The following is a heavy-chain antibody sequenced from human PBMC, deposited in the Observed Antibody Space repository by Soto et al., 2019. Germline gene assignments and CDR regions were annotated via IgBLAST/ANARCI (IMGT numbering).Heavy chain of an antibody. D-gene: IGHD1-26*01. Sequence: SETLSLTCTVSGDSISRNYWSWFRQSPGKGLEWIGYIYYTGSTNYNLSLKSRVTISVDTSKNQFSLKLTSVTAADTAVYYCVKGGTSKFVPWGQGTLVTVSS. CDR2: IYYTGST. CDR1: GDSISRNY. J-gene: IGHJ5*02. CDR3: VKGGTSKFVP. V-gene: IGHV4-59*01.